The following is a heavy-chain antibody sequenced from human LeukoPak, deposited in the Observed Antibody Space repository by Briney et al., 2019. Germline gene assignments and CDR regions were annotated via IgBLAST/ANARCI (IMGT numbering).Heavy chain of an antibody. Sequence: GGSLRLSCAASGFTVSSNYMSWVRQVQGKGLEWVSVIYYGSTGIHYADSVKGRFTISRDNSKNTLYLQMNSLRAEDTAVYYCARDQARRYCSGGSCYSYYGMDVWGQGTTVTVSS. D-gene: IGHD2-15*01. J-gene: IGHJ6*02. CDR3: ARDQARRYCSGGSCYSYYGMDV. CDR1: GFTVSSNY. V-gene: IGHV3-66*01. CDR2: IYYGSTGI.